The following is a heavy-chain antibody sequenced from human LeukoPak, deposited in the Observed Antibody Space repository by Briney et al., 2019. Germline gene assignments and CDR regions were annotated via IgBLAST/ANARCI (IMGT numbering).Heavy chain of an antibody. CDR2: INHSGST. V-gene: IGHV4-34*01. Sequence: SETLSLTCAVYGGSFSGYYWSWIRQPPGKGLEWIGEINHSGSTNYNPSLKSRVTISVDTSKNQFSLKLSSVTAADTAVYYCARDHSGASSGYYAFDIWGQGTMVTVSS. D-gene: IGHD3-22*01. J-gene: IGHJ3*02. CDR3: ARDHSGASSGYYAFDI. CDR1: GGSFSGYY.